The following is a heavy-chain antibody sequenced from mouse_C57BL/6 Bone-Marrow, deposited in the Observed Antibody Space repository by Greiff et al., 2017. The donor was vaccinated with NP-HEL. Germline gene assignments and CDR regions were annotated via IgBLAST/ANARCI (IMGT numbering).Heavy chain of an antibody. CDR2: IDTSDSYT. CDR3: ARKNYYAMDY. CDR1: GYTFTSYW. V-gene: IGHV1-50*01. J-gene: IGHJ4*01. Sequence: QVQLQQPGAELVKPGASVKLSCKASGYTFTSYWMQWVKQRPGQGLEWIGEIDTSDSYTNYNQKFKGKATLTVDTSSSTAYMQLSSLTSEDSAVYYCARKNYYAMDYWGQGTSVTVSS.